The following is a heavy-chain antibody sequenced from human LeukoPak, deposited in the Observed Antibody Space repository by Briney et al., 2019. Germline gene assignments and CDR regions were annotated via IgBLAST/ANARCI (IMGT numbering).Heavy chain of an antibody. CDR3: AKDRCSNGVGCYHYYMDV. V-gene: IGHV3-30*02. CDR2: ILYDGSNA. CDR1: GFTFTTYW. D-gene: IGHD2-8*01. Sequence: GGSLRLSCAASGFTFTTYWMTWVRQAPGKGLEWVAYILYDGSNAQYADSVKGRFSISRDSSKNILYLQMNSLRAEDTAVYYCAKDRCSNGVGCYHYYMDVWGKGTTVTISS. J-gene: IGHJ6*03.